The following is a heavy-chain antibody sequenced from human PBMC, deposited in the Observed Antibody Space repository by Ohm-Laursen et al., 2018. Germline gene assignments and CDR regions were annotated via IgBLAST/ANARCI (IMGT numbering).Heavy chain of an antibody. CDR2: IKSKTDGGTT. CDR1: GFTFSSYA. V-gene: IGHV3-15*01. Sequence: SLRLSCAASGFTFSSYAMSWVRQPPGKGLEWVGRIKSKTDGGTTDYATPVKSRFTISRDDSKNTLYLQMNSLKTEDTAVYYCIHISATGVYWGQGTLVTVSS. D-gene: IGHD6-13*01. CDR3: IHISATGVY. J-gene: IGHJ4*02.